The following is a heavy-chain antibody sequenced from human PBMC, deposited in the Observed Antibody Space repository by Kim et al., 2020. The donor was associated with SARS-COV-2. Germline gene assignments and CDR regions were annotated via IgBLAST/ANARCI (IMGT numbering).Heavy chain of an antibody. V-gene: IGHV4-34*01. CDR3: ARVLGDFWSGYYPRGGAKDV. D-gene: IGHD3-3*01. CDR2: INHSGST. Sequence: SETLSLTCAVYGGSFSGYYWSWIRQPPGKGLEWIGEINHSGSTNYNPSLKSRVTISVDTSKNQFSLKLSSVTAADTAVYYCARVLGDFWSGYYPRGGAKDVWGQGTTVTVSS. J-gene: IGHJ6*02. CDR1: GGSFSGYY.